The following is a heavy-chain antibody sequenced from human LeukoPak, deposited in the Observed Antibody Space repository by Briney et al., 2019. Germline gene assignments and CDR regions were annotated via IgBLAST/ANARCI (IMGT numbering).Heavy chain of an antibody. V-gene: IGHV3-30-3*01. J-gene: IGHJ4*02. CDR1: GFTFSSYA. D-gene: IGHD2-15*01. CDR3: ARLSGDITPSNDY. Sequence: GGSLRLSCAASGFTFSSYAMHWVRQAPGKGLEWVAVISYDGSNKYYADSVKGRFTISRDNAKNSLYLQMNSLRAEDTAVYYCARLSGDITPSNDYWGQGTLVTVSS. CDR2: ISYDGSNK.